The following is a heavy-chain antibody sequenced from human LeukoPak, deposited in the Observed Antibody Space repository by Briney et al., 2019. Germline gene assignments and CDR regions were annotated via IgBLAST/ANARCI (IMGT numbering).Heavy chain of an antibody. V-gene: IGHV5-51*01. CDR1: GYSFTSYW. Sequence: GDSLKISCKGSGYSFTSYWIGWVRQMPGKGLEWMGFIYPGDSDTRYSPSFQGQVTISADKSISTAYLQWSSLKASDTAMYYCASQGIAVAGTAEYFQHWGQGTLVTVSS. CDR2: IYPGDSDT. J-gene: IGHJ1*01. D-gene: IGHD6-19*01. CDR3: ASQGIAVAGTAEYFQH.